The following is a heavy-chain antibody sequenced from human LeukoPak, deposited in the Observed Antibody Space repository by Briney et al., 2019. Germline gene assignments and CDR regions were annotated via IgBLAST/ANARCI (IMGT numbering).Heavy chain of an antibody. J-gene: IGHJ6*03. CDR1: GFTFSSYE. V-gene: IGHV3-48*03. D-gene: IGHD6-19*01. CDR2: ISSSGSTI. CDR3: ARVQNFDDPRQWLVPVDYYYYYYMDV. Sequence: GGSLRLSCAASGFTFSSYEMNWVRQAPGKGLEWVSYISSSGSTIYYADSVKGRFTISRDNAKNSLYLQMNSLRAEDTAVYYCARVQNFDDPRQWLVPVDYYYYYYMDVWGKGTTVTVSS.